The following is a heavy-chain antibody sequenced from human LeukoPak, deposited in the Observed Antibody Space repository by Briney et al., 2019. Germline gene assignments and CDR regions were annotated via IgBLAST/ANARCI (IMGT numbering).Heavy chain of an antibody. CDR2: INSDGSST. CDR3: ARGKAAPYYFDY. Sequence: PGGSLRLSCAASGFTFSSYWMHWVRQAPGKGLVWVSRINSDGSSTSYADSVKGRFTISRDNAKNSLYLQMNSLRAEDTAVYYCARGKAAPYYFDYWGQGALVTVSS. J-gene: IGHJ4*02. D-gene: IGHD6-6*01. CDR1: GFTFSSYW. V-gene: IGHV3-74*01.